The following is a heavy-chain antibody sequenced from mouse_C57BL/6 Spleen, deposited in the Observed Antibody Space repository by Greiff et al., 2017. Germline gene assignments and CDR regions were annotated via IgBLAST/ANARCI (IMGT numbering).Heavy chain of an antibody. J-gene: IGHJ2*01. V-gene: IGHV1-54*01. CDR3: ARGGVVEGNFDY. CDR1: GYAFTNYL. D-gene: IGHD1-1*01. Sequence: QVQLKQSGAELVRPGTSVKVSCKASGYAFTNYLIEWVKQRPGQGLEWIGVINPGSGGTNYNEKFKGKATLTADKSSSTAYMQLSSLTSEDSAVYFCARGGVVEGNFDYWGQGTALTVSS. CDR2: INPGSGGT.